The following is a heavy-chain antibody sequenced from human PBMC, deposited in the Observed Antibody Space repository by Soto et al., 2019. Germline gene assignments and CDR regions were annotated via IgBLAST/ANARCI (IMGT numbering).Heavy chain of an antibody. CDR2: FITGGAYR. V-gene: IGHV3-21*06. CDR3: ARDIASPGGDYFDS. D-gene: IGHD2-21*01. CDR1: GFTFRNYK. Sequence: EVQLVESGGGLVKAGGSRRLFVKPLGFTFRNYKMNWFRRAPGKGLAWVPSFITGGAYRFYADSVKGRFTISRDNAQNSLFLQIDSPRAEDTAVYYCARDIASPGGDYFDSWGQGTLVTVSS. J-gene: IGHJ4*02.